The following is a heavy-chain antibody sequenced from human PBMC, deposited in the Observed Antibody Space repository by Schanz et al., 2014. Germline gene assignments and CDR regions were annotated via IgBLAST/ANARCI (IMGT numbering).Heavy chain of an antibody. J-gene: IGHJ5*02. CDR1: GGSLRTYF. Sequence: QVQLQESGPGLVKPSETLSLTCSVSGGSLRTYFWAWIRQPPGKGLEWIGFIYYSGSTNYNPSLKSRVTKHVDTPKNQFALTLTSGPAADTGVYYCARQYSGWSGFDPWGQGIRVTVSS. CDR3: ARQYSGWSGFDP. CDR2: IYYSGST. D-gene: IGHD6-19*01. V-gene: IGHV4-59*08.